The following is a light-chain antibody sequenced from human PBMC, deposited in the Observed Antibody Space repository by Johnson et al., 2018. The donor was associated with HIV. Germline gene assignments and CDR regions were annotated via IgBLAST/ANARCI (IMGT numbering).Light chain of an antibody. Sequence: QSVLTQPPSVSAAPGQKVTISCSGSSSNIGSNYVSWYQHLPGTAPRLLIYDDIKRPSGIPDRFYGSKSGTSATLGITGLQTGDEADYYCGTWDTSLSAYVFRTGTKVTVL. J-gene: IGLJ1*01. CDR2: DDI. CDR1: SSNIGSNY. V-gene: IGLV1-51*01. CDR3: GTWDTSLSAYV.